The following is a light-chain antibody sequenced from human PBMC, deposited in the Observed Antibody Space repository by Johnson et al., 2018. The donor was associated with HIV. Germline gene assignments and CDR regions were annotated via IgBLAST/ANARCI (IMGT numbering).Light chain of an antibody. CDR1: SSNIGNNY. J-gene: IGLJ1*01. CDR3: GTWDSSPRAYV. Sequence: QSVLTQPPSVSAAPGQKVTISCSGSSSNIGNNYVSWYQQLPGTAPKLLIYEYNKRPSGIPDRFSGSKSGTSATLGITGLQTGDEADYYCGTWDSSPRAYVFGTGTKVTVL. V-gene: IGLV1-51*02. CDR2: EYN.